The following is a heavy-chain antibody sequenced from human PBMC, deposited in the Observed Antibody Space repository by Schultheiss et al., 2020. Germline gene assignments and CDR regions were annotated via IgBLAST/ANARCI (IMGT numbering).Heavy chain of an antibody. V-gene: IGHV4-59*01. CDR3: ARATGTTFYFYYYYYMDV. CDR1: GGSIRSDY. J-gene: IGHJ6*03. D-gene: IGHD1-1*01. Sequence: SETLSLTCTVSGGSIRSDYWSWIRQPPGKGLEWIGYIYYSGSTNYNPSLKSRVTISVDTSKNQFSLKLSSVTAADTAVYYCARATGTTFYFYYYYYMDVWGKGTTVTVSS. CDR2: IYYSGST.